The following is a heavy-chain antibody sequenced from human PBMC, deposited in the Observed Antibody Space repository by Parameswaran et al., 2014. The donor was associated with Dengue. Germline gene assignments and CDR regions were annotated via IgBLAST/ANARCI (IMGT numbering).Heavy chain of an antibody. J-gene: IGHJ5*01. V-gene: IGHV3-23*01. CDR2: ISGSGGDT. D-gene: IGHD2-2*01. Sequence: VRQAPGKGLEWVSTISGSGGDTYYADSVKGRFTISRDNSKDTLYLQVNSLTAEDTAVYYCARLFVVVSAADFASWGQGTLVTVSS. CDR3: ARLFVVVSAADFAS.